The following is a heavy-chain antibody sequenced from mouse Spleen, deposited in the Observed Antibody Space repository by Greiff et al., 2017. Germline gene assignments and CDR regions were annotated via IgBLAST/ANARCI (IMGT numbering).Heavy chain of an antibody. D-gene: IGHD2-2*01. CDR2: IYPRDGST. CDR3: ARWIYGSLMDY. Sequence: LQESGPELVKPGASVKLSCKASGYTFTSYDINWVKQRPGQGLEWIGWIYPRDGSTKYNEKFKGKATLTVDTSSSTAYMELHSLTSEDSAVYFCARWIYGSLMDYWGQGTSVTVSS. J-gene: IGHJ4*01. CDR1: GYTFTSYD. V-gene: IGHV1-85*01.